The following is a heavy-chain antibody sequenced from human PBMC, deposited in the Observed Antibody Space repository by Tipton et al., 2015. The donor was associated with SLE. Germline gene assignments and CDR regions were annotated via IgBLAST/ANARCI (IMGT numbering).Heavy chain of an antibody. V-gene: IGHV4-34*01. CDR2: INHSGNT. J-gene: IGHJ4*02. Sequence: TLSLTCAVYGGSFSGYYWSWIRQPPGKGLEWVGEINHSGNTNYNPSLKSRVTISVDTSKNQFSLKLSSVTAADTAVYYCARLVGSGGMDADQGDYWGQGTLVTVSS. CDR1: GGSFSGYY. CDR3: ARLVGSGGMDADQGDY. D-gene: IGHD2-15*01.